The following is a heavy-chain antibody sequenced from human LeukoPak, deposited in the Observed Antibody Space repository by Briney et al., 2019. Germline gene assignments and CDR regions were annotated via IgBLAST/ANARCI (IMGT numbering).Heavy chain of an antibody. V-gene: IGHV3-7*01. CDR2: MKQDGSEK. Sequence: GGSLRLSCAASGFTFRSYWMSWVRQAPGKGLEWVASMKQDGSEKYYVDSVKGRFTISRDNAKSSLYLQMTSLRAEDTAVYYCARDVTGYVDYWGQGTLVTVSS. CDR1: GFTFRSYW. D-gene: IGHD1-1*01. J-gene: IGHJ4*02. CDR3: ARDVTGYVDY.